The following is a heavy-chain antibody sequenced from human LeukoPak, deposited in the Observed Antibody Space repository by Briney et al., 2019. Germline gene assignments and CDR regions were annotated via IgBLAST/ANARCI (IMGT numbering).Heavy chain of an antibody. CDR3: ARVRLGGSSSWPNYYYYYMDV. D-gene: IGHD6-13*01. V-gene: IGHV4-39*07. CDR1: GGSISSSSYY. J-gene: IGHJ6*03. CDR2: IYYSGST. Sequence: PSETLSLTCTVSGGSISSSSYYWGWIRQPPGTGLEWIGSIYYSGSTYYNPSLKSRVTISVDTSKNQFSLKLSSVTAADTAVYYCARVRLGGSSSWPNYYYYYMDVWGKGTTVTVSS.